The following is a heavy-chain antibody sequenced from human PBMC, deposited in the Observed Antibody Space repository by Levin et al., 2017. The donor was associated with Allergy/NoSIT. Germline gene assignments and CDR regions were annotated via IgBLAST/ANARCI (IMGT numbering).Heavy chain of an antibody. CDR3: AREGFGIAARRGRYYFDY. CDR2: INPNSGGT. J-gene: IGHJ4*02. D-gene: IGHD6-6*01. Sequence: ASVKVSCKASGYTFTGYYMHWVRQAPGQGLEWMGWINPNSGGTNYAQKFQGRVTMTRDTSISTAYMELSRLRSDDTAVYYCAREGFGIAARRGRYYFDYWGQGTLVTVSS. V-gene: IGHV1-2*02. CDR1: GYTFTGYY.